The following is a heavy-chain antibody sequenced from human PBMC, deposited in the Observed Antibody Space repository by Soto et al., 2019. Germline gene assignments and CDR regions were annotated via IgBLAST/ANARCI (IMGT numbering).Heavy chain of an antibody. CDR2: ISGSGDGT. Sequence: GGSLRLSCAASGFTFSSFALSWVRQAPGKGLEWVSAISGSGDGTDYADSVKGRFTISRDNSKNTLYLQMNSLRAEDTAVYYCAGPGYSSQDYWGQGALVTVS. D-gene: IGHD5-18*01. V-gene: IGHV3-23*01. J-gene: IGHJ4*02. CDR3: AGPGYSSQDY. CDR1: GFTFSSFA.